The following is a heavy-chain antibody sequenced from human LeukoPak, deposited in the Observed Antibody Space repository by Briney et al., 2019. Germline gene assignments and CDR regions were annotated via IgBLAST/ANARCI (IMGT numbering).Heavy chain of an antibody. D-gene: IGHD3-10*01. CDR3: ARGLRYYGSGSYTHFDY. CDR1: GGSLSRSY. J-gene: IGHJ4*02. Sequence: PSETLSLTCTVSGGSLSRSYWSWIRQPPGKGLEWIGYIYHSGSTYYNPSLKSRVTISLDRSKNQFSLKVTSVTAADTAVYYCARGLRYYGSGSYTHFDYWGQGSLVTVSS. V-gene: IGHV4-30-2*01. CDR2: IYHSGST.